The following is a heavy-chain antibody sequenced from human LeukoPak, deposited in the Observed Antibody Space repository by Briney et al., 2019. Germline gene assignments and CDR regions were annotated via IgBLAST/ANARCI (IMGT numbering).Heavy chain of an antibody. CDR1: SASITSSPYF. Sequence: SETLSLTCTVSSASITSSPYFWGWIRQSPGKGLEWIGSISYSGTTYYNPSLKSRVTISVDTSKNQFSLELNSVTAADTAVFYCAANSADYNTLGSSYKVWGQGTLVTVSS. V-gene: IGHV4-39*01. J-gene: IGHJ4*02. D-gene: IGHD3-10*01. CDR2: ISYSGTT. CDR3: AANSADYNTLGSSYKV.